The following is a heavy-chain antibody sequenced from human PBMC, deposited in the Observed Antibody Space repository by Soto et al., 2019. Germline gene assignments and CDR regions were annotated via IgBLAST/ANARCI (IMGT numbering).Heavy chain of an antibody. CDR3: ARDLLHYDFWSGYSAYFYYGMDV. Sequence: GGSLRLSCAASGFTFSSYEMHWVRQAPGQGLEWVSYISDSGGTVYYADSVKGRFTVSRDNAQNSVYLQMNSLRTEDTAVYYCARDLLHYDFWSGYSAYFYYGMDVWGPGTTVTVSS. CDR1: GFTFSSYE. CDR2: ISDSGGTV. V-gene: IGHV3-48*03. J-gene: IGHJ6*02. D-gene: IGHD3-3*01.